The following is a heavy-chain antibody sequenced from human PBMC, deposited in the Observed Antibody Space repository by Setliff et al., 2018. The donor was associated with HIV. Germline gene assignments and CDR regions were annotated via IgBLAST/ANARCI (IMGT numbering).Heavy chain of an antibody. CDR3: ARVSQDLLGAFDI. V-gene: IGHV4-31*03. Sequence: LSVTCTVSGDSINSGDSYWTWIRHHPGKGLEWIGYIYYSGSTNYNPSLKSRVIISVDSSKNQFFLKLTSVTAADTAMYYCARVSQDLLGAFDIWGQGTMVTVSS. CDR1: GDSINSGDSY. D-gene: IGHD7-27*01. J-gene: IGHJ3*02. CDR2: IYYSGST.